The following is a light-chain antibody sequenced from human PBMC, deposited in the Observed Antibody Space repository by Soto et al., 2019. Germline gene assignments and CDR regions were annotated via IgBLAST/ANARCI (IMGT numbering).Light chain of an antibody. V-gene: IGLV2-8*01. CDR2: EVS. CDR1: SSDIGDYNY. Sequence: QSALTQPPSASGSPGQSVTISCTGTSSDIGDYNYVSWYQQHPGKAPKLMIYEVSKRPSGFPDRFSGSKSGNTASLTVSGLQAEDEADYYCSSYAGSLYVFGTGTKLTVL. CDR3: SSYAGSLYV. J-gene: IGLJ1*01.